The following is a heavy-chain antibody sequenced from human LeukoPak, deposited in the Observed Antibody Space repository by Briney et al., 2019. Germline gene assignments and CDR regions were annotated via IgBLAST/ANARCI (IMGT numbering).Heavy chain of an antibody. J-gene: IGHJ3*02. Sequence: ASVKVSCKASGYTFTSYAMNRVRQAPGQGLEWMGWINPNSGGTNYAQKFQGRVTMTRDTSISTAYMELSRLRSDDTAVYYCARGGNDAFDIWGQGTMVTVSS. CDR2: INPNSGGT. CDR1: GYTFTSYA. CDR3: ARGGNDAFDI. D-gene: IGHD3-16*01. V-gene: IGHV1-2*02.